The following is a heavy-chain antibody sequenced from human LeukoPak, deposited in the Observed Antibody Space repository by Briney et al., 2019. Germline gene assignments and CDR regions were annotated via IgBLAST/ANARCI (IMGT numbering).Heavy chain of an antibody. V-gene: IGHV1-69*05. CDR1: GGTFSSYA. Sequence: SVKVSCXASGGTFSSYAISWVRQAPGQGLEWMGGIIPIFGTANYAQKFQGRVTITTDESTSTAYMELSSLRSEDTAVYYCAKVGHSSSGPFDYWGQGTLVTVSS. D-gene: IGHD6-13*01. J-gene: IGHJ4*02. CDR2: IIPIFGTA. CDR3: AKVGHSSSGPFDY.